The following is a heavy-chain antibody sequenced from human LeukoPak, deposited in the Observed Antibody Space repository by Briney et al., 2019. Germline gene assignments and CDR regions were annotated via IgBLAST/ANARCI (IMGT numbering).Heavy chain of an antibody. V-gene: IGHV1-18*01. D-gene: IGHD3-3*01. CDR1: GYTFTSYG. CDR2: VSAYNGNT. J-gene: IGHJ6*02. Sequence: ASVKVSCKASGYTFTSYGISWVRQAPGQGLEWMGWVSAYNGNTNYAQKLQGRVTMTTDTSTSTAYMELRSLRSDDTAVYYCARAKDDFWSGYYTGPYCYYGMDVWGQGTTVTVSS. CDR3: ARAKDDFWSGYYTGPYCYYGMDV.